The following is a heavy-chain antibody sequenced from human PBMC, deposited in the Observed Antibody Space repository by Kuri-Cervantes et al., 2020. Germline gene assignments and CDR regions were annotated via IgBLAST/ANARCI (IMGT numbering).Heavy chain of an antibody. CDR2: IYYSGST. CDR3: ARDSLSCAFDI. J-gene: IGHJ3*02. V-gene: IGHV4-31*01. CDR1: GGSISSGGYY. Sequence: SETLSLTCTVSGGSISSGGYYWSWIRQHPGKGLEWIGYIYYSGSTYYNPSLKSLVTISVDTSKNQFSLKLSSVTAADTAVYYCARDSLSCAFDIWGQGTMVTVSS.